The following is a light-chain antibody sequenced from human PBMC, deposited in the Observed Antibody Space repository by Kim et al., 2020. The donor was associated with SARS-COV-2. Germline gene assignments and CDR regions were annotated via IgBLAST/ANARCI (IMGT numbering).Light chain of an antibody. CDR2: DAS. Sequence: SSPERPAPSCRASRSVTSIDLAWYQHKPGQAPRLLISDASTRATGIPARFSGSGSGTDFTLTISRLQSEDFAVYYCQQYNNWSWTFGQGTKVDIK. CDR1: RSVTSID. V-gene: IGKV3D-15*01. J-gene: IGKJ1*01. CDR3: QQYNNWSWT.